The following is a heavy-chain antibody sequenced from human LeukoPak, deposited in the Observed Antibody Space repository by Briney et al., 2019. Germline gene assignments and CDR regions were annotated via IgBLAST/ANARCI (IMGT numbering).Heavy chain of an antibody. V-gene: IGHV3-30-3*01. J-gene: IGHJ4*02. Sequence: GRSLRLSCAASGFTFSSYAMHWVRQAPGKGLEWVAVISYDGSNKYYADSVKGRFTISRDNSKNTLYLQMNSLRAEDTAVYYCARDLPGIVVVPAAIGFHYWGQGTLVTVSS. D-gene: IGHD2-2*01. CDR2: ISYDGSNK. CDR1: GFTFSSYA. CDR3: ARDLPGIVVVPAAIGFHY.